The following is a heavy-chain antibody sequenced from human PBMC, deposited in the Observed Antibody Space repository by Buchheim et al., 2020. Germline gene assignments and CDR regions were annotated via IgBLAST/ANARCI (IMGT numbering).Heavy chain of an antibody. Sequence: QVQLVESGGGVVQPGRSLRLSCAASGFTFSSYGMHWVRQAPGKGLEWVAVISYDGSNKYYADSVKGRFTISRDNSKNTLYLQMNSLRAEDTAVYYCARGLVPTVTTASGMDVWGQGTT. D-gene: IGHD4-11*01. CDR1: GFTFSSYG. J-gene: IGHJ6*02. CDR2: ISYDGSNK. V-gene: IGHV3-30*03. CDR3: ARGLVPTVTTASGMDV.